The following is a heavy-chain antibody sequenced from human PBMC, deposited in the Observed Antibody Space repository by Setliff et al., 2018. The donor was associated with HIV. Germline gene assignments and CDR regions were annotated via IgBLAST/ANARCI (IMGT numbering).Heavy chain of an antibody. J-gene: IGHJ5*02. CDR2: ISGSGANT. CDR3: AKDIIPAGLFHDL. D-gene: IGHD2-2*01. Sequence: PGGSLRLSCAASGFIFSSYAMSWVRQAPGKGLEWVSAISGSGANTYYADSVKGRFTISRDNAKNSLYLQMNSLSAEDTALYYCAKDIIPAGLFHDLWGQGTLVTVSS. V-gene: IGHV3-23*01. CDR1: GFIFSSYA.